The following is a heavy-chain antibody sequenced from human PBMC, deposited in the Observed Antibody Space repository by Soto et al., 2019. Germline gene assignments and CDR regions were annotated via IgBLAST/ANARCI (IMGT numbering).Heavy chain of an antibody. Sequence: GGSLRLSCAASGFTLSSYSMNWVRQAQGKGLECVSYISSSSSTIYYADSVKGRFTISRDNAKNSLYLQMNSLRDEDTAVYYCARSSGWYVSESGGTYYYYGMDVWGQGTTVTVS. CDR1: GFTLSSYS. J-gene: IGHJ6*02. V-gene: IGHV3-48*02. CDR2: ISSSSSTI. D-gene: IGHD6-19*01. CDR3: ARSSGWYVSESGGTYYYYGMDV.